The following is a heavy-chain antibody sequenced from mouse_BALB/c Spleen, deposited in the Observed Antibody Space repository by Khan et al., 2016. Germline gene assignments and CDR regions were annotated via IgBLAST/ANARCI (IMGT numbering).Heavy chain of an antibody. Sequence: QVQLQQSGAELMKPGASVKISCKATGYTFSNYWIEWVKQRPGHGLEWIVEILPGSDRTNYNEKFKGKATFTADTSSNTAYMQLSSLTSEDTAVYIRARAWNSRDYWGQGTSVTVSS. CDR2: ILPGSDRT. CDR1: GYTFSNYW. CDR3: ARAWNSRDY. J-gene: IGHJ4*01. V-gene: IGHV1-9*01.